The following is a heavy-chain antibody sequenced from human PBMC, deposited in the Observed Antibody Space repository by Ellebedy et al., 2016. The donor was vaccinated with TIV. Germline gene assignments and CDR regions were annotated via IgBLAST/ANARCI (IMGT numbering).Heavy chain of an antibody. CDR1: GFTFSSYA. CDR3: ATWGVQWGLDS. J-gene: IGHJ4*02. V-gene: IGHV3-30-3*01. D-gene: IGHD3-10*01. Sequence: GESLKISXAASGFTFSSYAMHWVRQAPGKGLEWVAVISYDGSNKYYADSVKGRFTISRDNSKNTLYLQMNSLRAEDTAVYYCATWGVQWGLDSWGQGTLVTVSS. CDR2: ISYDGSNK.